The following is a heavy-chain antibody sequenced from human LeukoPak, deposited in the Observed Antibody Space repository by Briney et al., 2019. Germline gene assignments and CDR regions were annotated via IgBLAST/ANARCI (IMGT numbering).Heavy chain of an antibody. V-gene: IGHV3-23*01. CDR2: ISGSGGRS. D-gene: IGHD6-19*01. CDR3: AKVGGSGWYGTYYYGMDV. J-gene: IGHJ6*02. CDR1: AFSFSNYA. Sequence: GGSLRLSCAASAFSFSNYAMTWVRQAPGKGPEWVSGISGSGGRSYYADSVKGRFTISRDNSRNTLHLQMNSLRAEDTAVYYCAKVGGSGWYGTYYYGMDVWGQGTTVTVSS.